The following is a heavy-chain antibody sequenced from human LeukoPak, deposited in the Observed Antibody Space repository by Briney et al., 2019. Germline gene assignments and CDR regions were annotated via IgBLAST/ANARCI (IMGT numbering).Heavy chain of an antibody. CDR3: ARRALRYCSSTSCPAQYYGVDV. CDR2: ITGSGTST. V-gene: IGHV3-23*01. D-gene: IGHD2-2*01. Sequence: GGSLRLSCVASGFTFSNYAMSWVRQAPGKGLEWVSAITGSGTSTYYADSLKGRFTISRDNSKNTVFLQTNSLRAEDTAVYYCARRALRYCSSTSCPAQYYGVDVWGKGTTVTVSS. CDR1: GFTFSNYA. J-gene: IGHJ6*04.